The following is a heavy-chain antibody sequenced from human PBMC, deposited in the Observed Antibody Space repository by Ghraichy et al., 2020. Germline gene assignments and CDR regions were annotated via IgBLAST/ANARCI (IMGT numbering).Heavy chain of an antibody. D-gene: IGHD4-17*01. CDR3: AREGGLYGDYVTDY. J-gene: IGHJ4*02. Sequence: SETLSLTCTVSGGSISSYYWSWIRQPPGKGLEWIGYIYYSGSTNYNPSLKSRVTISVDTSKNQFSLKLSSVTAADTAVYYCAREGGLYGDYVTDYWGQGTLVTVSS. CDR1: GGSISSYY. CDR2: IYYSGST. V-gene: IGHV4-59*01.